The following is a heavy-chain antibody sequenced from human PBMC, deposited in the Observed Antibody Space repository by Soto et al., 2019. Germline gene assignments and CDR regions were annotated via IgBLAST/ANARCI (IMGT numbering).Heavy chain of an antibody. D-gene: IGHD3-3*01. J-gene: IGHJ5*02. V-gene: IGHV3-30*18. Sequence: QVQLVESGGGVVQPGDSLRLSCAASGFMFSGYGMHWIRQAPGKGLEWVAVISHDGSEKYYGDSVKGRCTVSRDNSNNTLFLQIDSLRAEDTAVYYCAKLVGGVKAIAAPGDWLDPWGQRTLVTVSS. CDR1: GFMFSGYG. CDR3: AKLVGGVKAIAAPGDWLDP. CDR2: ISHDGSEK.